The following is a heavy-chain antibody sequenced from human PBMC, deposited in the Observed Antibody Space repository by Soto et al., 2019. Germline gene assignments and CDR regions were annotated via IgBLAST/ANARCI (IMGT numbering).Heavy chain of an antibody. CDR3: ARGRYFDWLFGNEYYFDY. Sequence: PSETLSLTCTVSGGSISTYYWTWIRQSPGKGLEWIGYIYHSGGTNYNPSLKSRVTISVDTSKNQFSLKLSSVTAADTAVYYCARGRYFDWLFGNEYYFDYWGQGTLVTVSS. CDR1: GGSISTYY. CDR2: IYHSGGT. J-gene: IGHJ4*02. V-gene: IGHV4-59*12. D-gene: IGHD3-9*01.